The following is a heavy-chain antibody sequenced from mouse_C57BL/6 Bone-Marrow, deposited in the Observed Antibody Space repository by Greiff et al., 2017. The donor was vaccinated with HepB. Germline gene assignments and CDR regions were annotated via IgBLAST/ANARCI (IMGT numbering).Heavy chain of an antibody. V-gene: IGHV1-19*01. J-gene: IGHJ3*01. CDR3: ARRGGKGFAY. CDR2: INPYNGGT. D-gene: IGHD2-1*01. Sequence: EVQLQQSGPVLVKPGASVKMSCKASGYTFTDYYMNWVKQSPGKSLEWIGVINPYNGGTSYNQKFKGKATLTVDKSSSTAYMELNSLTSEDSAVYYCARRGGKGFAYWGQGTLVTVSA. CDR1: GYTFTDYY.